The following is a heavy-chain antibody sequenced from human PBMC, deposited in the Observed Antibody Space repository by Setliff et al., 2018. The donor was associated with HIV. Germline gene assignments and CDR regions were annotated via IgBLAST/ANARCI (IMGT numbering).Heavy chain of an antibody. Sequence: SETLSLTCTVSGGSISSYCWNWIRQSPGGGLEWIGFIFSSGSTKYNPSLQSRVTMSIDTSKNQFSLKLTSVTAADTAVYYCARRIDNSGSFPDKNWFDTWGQGSLVTVS. CDR1: GGSISSYC. V-gene: IGHV4-4*09. CDR2: IFSSGST. D-gene: IGHD3-10*01. CDR3: ARRIDNSGSFPDKNWFDT. J-gene: IGHJ5*02.